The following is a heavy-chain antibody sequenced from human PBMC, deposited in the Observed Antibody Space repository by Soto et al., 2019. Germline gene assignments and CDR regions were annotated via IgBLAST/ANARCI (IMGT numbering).Heavy chain of an antibody. CDR2: ISAYNGNT. CDR3: ARDGVDTATGYYYGMDV. Sequence: QVQLVQSGAEVKKPGASVKVSCKASGYTFTSYGISWVRQAPGRGLEWMGWISAYNGNTNYAQNLQGRVTMTTDTSTSTAYMELRSLRSDDTAVYYCARDGVDTATGYYYGMDVWGQGTTVTVSS. J-gene: IGHJ6*02. CDR1: GYTFTSYG. V-gene: IGHV1-18*01. D-gene: IGHD5-18*01.